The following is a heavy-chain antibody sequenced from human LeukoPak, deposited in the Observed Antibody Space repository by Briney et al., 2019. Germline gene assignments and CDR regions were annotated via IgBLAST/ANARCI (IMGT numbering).Heavy chain of an antibody. CDR1: GGTFSSYA. J-gene: IGHJ4*02. V-gene: IGHV1-69*13. D-gene: IGHD6-13*01. CDR3: ASPSPGYSSSWYRVVGSFDY. CDR2: IIPIFGTA. Sequence: GASVKVSFKASGGTFSSYAISWVRQAPGQGLEWMGGIIPIFGTANYAQKFQGRVTITADESTSTAYMELSSLRSEDTAVYYCASPSPGYSSSWYRVVGSFDYWGQGTLVTVSS.